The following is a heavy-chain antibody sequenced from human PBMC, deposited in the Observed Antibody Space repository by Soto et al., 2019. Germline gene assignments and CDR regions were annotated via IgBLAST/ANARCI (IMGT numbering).Heavy chain of an antibody. CDR1: GFTFSSYA. V-gene: IGHV3-23*01. CDR2: ISGSGGST. Sequence: GGSLRLSCAASGFTFSSYAMSWVRQAPGKGLEWVSGISGSGGSTYSADSVKGRFTISRDNSKNTLYVQMNSLRAEDTAVYYCAKGSSSFSSSSGGAPGLFNYWGQGTLVTVSS. D-gene: IGHD6-6*01. CDR3: AKGSSSFSSSSGGAPGLFNY. J-gene: IGHJ4*02.